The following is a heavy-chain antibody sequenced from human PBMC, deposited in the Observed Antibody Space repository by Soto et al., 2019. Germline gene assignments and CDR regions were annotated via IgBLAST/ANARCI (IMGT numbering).Heavy chain of an antibody. Sequence: GGSLRLSCAASGFTVSGDYMTWVRQAPGKGLEWVSVIYSGGKTYYADSVKGRFTMSRDNPKNTLYLQMNSLRAEDTAVYYCARGGRSYYYFGMDVWGQGTTVTVSS. J-gene: IGHJ6*02. CDR3: ARGGRSYYYFGMDV. CDR2: IYSGGKT. CDR1: GFTVSGDY. V-gene: IGHV3-53*01.